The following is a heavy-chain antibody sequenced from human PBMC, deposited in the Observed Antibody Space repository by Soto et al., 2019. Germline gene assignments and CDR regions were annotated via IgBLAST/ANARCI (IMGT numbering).Heavy chain of an antibody. Sequence: PGESLKISCKGSGYSFTSYWIGWVRQMPGKGREWMGIIYPGDSDTRYSPSFQGQVTISADKSISTAYLQWSSLKASDTAMYYCARHPFYYYDSSGYPPYYYYGMDVWGQGTTVTVSS. CDR1: GYSFTSYW. D-gene: IGHD3-22*01. CDR2: IYPGDSDT. J-gene: IGHJ6*02. CDR3: ARHPFYYYDSSGYPPYYYYGMDV. V-gene: IGHV5-51*01.